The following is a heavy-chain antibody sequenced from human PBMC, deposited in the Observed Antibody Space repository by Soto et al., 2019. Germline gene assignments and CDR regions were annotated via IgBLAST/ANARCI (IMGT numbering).Heavy chain of an antibody. V-gene: IGHV3-30*18. CDR3: ANDLRGTRFGLRFLEPPDY. Sequence: QVQLVESGGGVVQPGRSLRLSCAASGFTFSSYGMHWVRQAPGKGLEWVAVISYDGSNKYYADSVKGRFTISRDNSKNTLYLQMNSLRAEDTALYYCANDLRGTRFGLRFLEPPDYWGLGTLVTVSS. CDR1: GFTFSSYG. J-gene: IGHJ4*02. CDR2: ISYDGSNK. D-gene: IGHD3-3*01.